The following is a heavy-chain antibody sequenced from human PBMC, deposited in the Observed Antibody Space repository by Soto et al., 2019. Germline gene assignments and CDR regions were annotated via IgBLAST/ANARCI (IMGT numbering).Heavy chain of an antibody. CDR3: ARACGGSCYDAFAL. CDR2: IYHSGST. J-gene: IGHJ3*01. CDR1: GGSISSSNW. V-gene: IGHV4-4*02. D-gene: IGHD2-15*01. Sequence: QVQLQESGPGLVKPSGTLSLTCAVSGGSISSSNWWSWVRQPPGKGLEWIGEIYHSGSTNYNPYLKSRAAITVDKSKHPLTLKLSSGPVAGTPVDYCARACGGSCYDAFALWGQGTMVTVSS.